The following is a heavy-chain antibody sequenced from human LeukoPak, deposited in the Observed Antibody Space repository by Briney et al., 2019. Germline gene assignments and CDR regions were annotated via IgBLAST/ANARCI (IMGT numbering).Heavy chain of an antibody. D-gene: IGHD2-2*01. J-gene: IGHJ5*02. CDR1: GFTFSSYG. CDR3: ANDFYCSSTSCPLGWFDP. V-gene: IGHV3-30*02. CDR2: IRYDGSNK. Sequence: PGGSLRLSCAASGFTFSSYGMHWVRQAPGKGLEWVAFIRYDGSNKYYADSVKGRFTISRDNSKNTLYLQMNSLRAEDTAVYYSANDFYCSSTSCPLGWFDPWGQGTLVTVSS.